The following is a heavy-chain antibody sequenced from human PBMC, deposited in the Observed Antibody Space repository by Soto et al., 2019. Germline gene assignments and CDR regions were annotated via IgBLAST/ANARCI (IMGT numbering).Heavy chain of an antibody. CDR2: ISAYNGNT. D-gene: IGHD5-12*01. CDR3: ARVPILEVARNWFDP. V-gene: IGHV1-18*01. J-gene: IGHJ5*02. Sequence: ASVKVSCKASGYTFTSYGISWVRQAPGQGLEWMGWISAYNGNTNYAQKLQGRVTMTTDTSTSTAYMELRSLRSDDTAVYYCARVPILEVARNWFDPWRQGPLGTVSS. CDR1: GYTFTSYG.